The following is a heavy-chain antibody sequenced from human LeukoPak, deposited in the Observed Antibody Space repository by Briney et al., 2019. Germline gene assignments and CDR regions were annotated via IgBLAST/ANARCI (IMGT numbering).Heavy chain of an antibody. CDR2: IIPIFGTT. J-gene: IGHJ3*02. V-gene: IGHV1-69*13. D-gene: IGHD3-22*01. CDR1: GGSFSNYI. CDR3: ARPTTYYYDSSAYHVDGFDI. Sequence: SVKVSCKASGGSFSNYIVTWLRLAPGQGLEWMGGIIPIFGTTNYAQKFQGRVTITADESTNAAYMELSSLRSEDTAVYYCARPTTYYYDSSAYHVDGFDIWGQGTMVTVSS.